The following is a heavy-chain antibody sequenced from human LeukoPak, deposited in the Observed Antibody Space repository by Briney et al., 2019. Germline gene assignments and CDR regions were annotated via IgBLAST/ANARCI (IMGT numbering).Heavy chain of an antibody. J-gene: IGHJ3*02. D-gene: IGHD2-8*01. V-gene: IGHV4-31*03. CDR3: ARQMARAFDI. CDR2: IYYSGST. Sequence: SQTLSLTCTVSGGSISSGGYYWSWIRQHPGKGLEWIGYIYYSGSTSYNPSLKSRVTISVDTSKTQFSVKLSSVTAADTAVYYCARQMARAFDIWGQGTVVTVSS. CDR1: GGSISSGGYY.